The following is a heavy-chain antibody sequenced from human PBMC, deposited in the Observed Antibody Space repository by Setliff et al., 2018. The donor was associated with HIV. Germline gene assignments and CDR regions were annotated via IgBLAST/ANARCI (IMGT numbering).Heavy chain of an antibody. CDR1: GFTFSNYW. CDR3: GRGGEYYSDSGGIYYYMDV. D-gene: IGHD3-22*01. Sequence: GSLRLSCAASGFTFSNYWMNWVRQAPGKGLEWVANIKQDGSEKYYVDSVKGRFTISRDNAKNSLSLQMNSLRAEDTGVYYCGRGGEYYSDSGGIYYYMDVWGKGTTVTVSS. J-gene: IGHJ6*03. V-gene: IGHV3-7*04. CDR2: IKQDGSEK.